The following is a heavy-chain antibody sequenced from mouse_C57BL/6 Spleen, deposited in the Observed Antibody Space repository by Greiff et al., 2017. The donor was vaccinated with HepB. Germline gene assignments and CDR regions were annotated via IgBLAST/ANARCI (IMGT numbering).Heavy chain of an antibody. V-gene: IGHV1-55*01. J-gene: IGHJ4*01. Sequence: VQLQQPGAELVKPGASVKMSCKASGYTFTSYWITWVKQRPGQGLEWIGDIYPGSGSTNYNEKFKSKATLTVDTSSSTAYMQLSSLTSEDSAVYYCARTLEGFYYAMDYWGQGTSVTVSS. CDR1: GYTFTSYW. CDR3: ARTLEGFYYAMDY. CDR2: IYPGSGST.